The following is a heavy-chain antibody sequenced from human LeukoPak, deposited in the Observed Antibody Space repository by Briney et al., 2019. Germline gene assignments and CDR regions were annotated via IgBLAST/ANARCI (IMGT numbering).Heavy chain of an antibody. CDR2: INPDGNKK. J-gene: IGHJ4*01. V-gene: IGHV3-7*01. Sequence: GGSLRLSCAASGFTFSDFWMDWVRQAPGKGLEWVASINPDGNKKYSADSVKGRFTISRDNAENSLYLQMNSLRVEDTAFYYCARDLSGHWTYDYWGQGTLVTVSS. CDR3: ARDLSGHWTYDY. CDR1: GFTFSDFW. D-gene: IGHD1-1*01.